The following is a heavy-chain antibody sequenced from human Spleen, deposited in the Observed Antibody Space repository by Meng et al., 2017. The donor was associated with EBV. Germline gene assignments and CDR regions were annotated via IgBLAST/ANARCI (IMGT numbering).Heavy chain of an antibody. CDR2: IDHRGST. V-gene: IGHV4-34*02. Sequence: GHQPPGGEGLVKASEPLSLTCAVYGGSFGDSYWTWIRQPPGKGLEWIGEIDHRGSTNHSPSLKSRVTISVDSSKTQFPLKLTSVTAADTAVYYCSSLSDSSFYWGQGTLVTVSS. D-gene: IGHD2-15*01. J-gene: IGHJ1*01. CDR3: SSLSDSSFY. CDR1: GGSFGDSY.